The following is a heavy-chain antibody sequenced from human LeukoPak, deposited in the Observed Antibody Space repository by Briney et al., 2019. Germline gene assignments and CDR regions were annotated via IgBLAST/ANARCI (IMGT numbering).Heavy chain of an antibody. Sequence: SETLSLTCTVSGGSISSYYWSWIRQPPGKGLEWIGYIYYSGSTNYNPSLKSRVTISVDTSKNQFSLKLNSVTAADTAIYYCARLFHPALSGNYPFDYWGQGTLVTVSS. CDR1: GGSISSYY. CDR3: ARLFHPALSGNYPFDY. J-gene: IGHJ4*02. D-gene: IGHD1-26*01. V-gene: IGHV4-59*01. CDR2: IYYSGST.